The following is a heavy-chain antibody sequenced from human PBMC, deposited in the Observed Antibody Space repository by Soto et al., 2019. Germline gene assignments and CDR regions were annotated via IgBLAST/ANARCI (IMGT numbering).Heavy chain of an antibody. J-gene: IGHJ4*02. CDR3: ARSIVVVTALDY. D-gene: IGHD2-21*02. CDR2: INAGNGNT. Sequence: ASVKVSCKASGYTFTSYAMHWVRQAPGQRLEWMGWINAGNGNTKFSQKFQGRVTITRDTSASTAYMELSSLRSEDTAVYYCARSIVVVTALDYWGQGTLVTVS. CDR1: GYTFTSYA. V-gene: IGHV1-3*01.